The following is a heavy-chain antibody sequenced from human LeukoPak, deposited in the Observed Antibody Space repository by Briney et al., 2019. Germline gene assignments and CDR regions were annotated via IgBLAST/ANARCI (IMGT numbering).Heavy chain of an antibody. CDR1: GGSIRSTSYY. Sequence: PSETLSLTCTVSGGSIRSTSYYWGWIRQPPGKGLEWIGSIYYSGSTYYNLSLKSRVTISVDTSKNQFSLKLSSVTAADTAVYYCARVLSMDWFDPWGQGTLVTVSS. V-gene: IGHV4-39*01. CDR2: IYYSGST. CDR3: ARVLSMDWFDP. D-gene: IGHD3-16*02. J-gene: IGHJ5*02.